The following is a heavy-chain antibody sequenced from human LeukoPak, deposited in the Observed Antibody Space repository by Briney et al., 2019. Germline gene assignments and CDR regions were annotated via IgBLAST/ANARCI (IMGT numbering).Heavy chain of an antibody. CDR3: SIDRGNSYGFYPH. CDR2: IKSKTDGGPT. V-gene: IGHV3-15*01. CDR1: GFTFNNAW. D-gene: IGHD5-18*01. Sequence: PGGSLRLSCAASGFTFNNAWMSWVRQGPGKGLEWVGRIKSKTDGGPTDYAAPVKGRFTISRDDSKNTLYLQMNSLKTEDTAVYYCSIDRGNSYGFYPHWGQGTLVTVSS. J-gene: IGHJ4*02.